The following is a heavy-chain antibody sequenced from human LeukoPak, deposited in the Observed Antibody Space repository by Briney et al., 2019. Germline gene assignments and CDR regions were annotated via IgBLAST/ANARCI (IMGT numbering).Heavy chain of an antibody. CDR2: ISSSGSTI. CDR1: GFTFSLYE. CDR3: ATSTSQVHSESHFDY. Sequence: GGSLRLSCAASGFTFSLYEMNWVRQAPGKGLEWVSYISSSGSTIYYADSVKGRFTISRDNAKNSLYLQMNSLRAEDTAIYYCATSTSQVHSESHFDYWGQGTLVTVSS. J-gene: IGHJ4*02. V-gene: IGHV3-48*03. D-gene: IGHD1-26*01.